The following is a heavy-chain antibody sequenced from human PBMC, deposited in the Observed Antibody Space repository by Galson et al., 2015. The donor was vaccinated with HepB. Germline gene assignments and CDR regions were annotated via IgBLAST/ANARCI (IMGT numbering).Heavy chain of an antibody. V-gene: IGHV1-69*13. D-gene: IGHD2-8*01. CDR3: AKGLQMVYATPLDV. CDR1: GGTFTNFA. J-gene: IGHJ6*02. CDR2: IIIIFATT. Sequence: SVKVSCKASGGTFTNFAINWVRQAPGQGLEWMGGIIIIFATTNYAQNFQGRVTITADESTSTAYMELSSLRSEDTAVYYCAKGLQMVYATPLDVWGQGTAVTVSS.